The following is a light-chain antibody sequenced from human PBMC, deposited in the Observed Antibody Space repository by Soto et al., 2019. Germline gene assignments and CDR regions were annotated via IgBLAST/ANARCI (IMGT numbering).Light chain of an antibody. Sequence: DIQMTQSPSSVSASVGDRVTITCRASERINTYLAWYQQQPGKAPKLLIYAASSLQSGVPSRFSGSGSGTEFTLTISTLQPEDVATYYCQQANSPPLTFGGGTKVEIK. CDR3: QQANSPPLT. V-gene: IGKV1-12*01. CDR1: ERINTY. CDR2: AAS. J-gene: IGKJ4*01.